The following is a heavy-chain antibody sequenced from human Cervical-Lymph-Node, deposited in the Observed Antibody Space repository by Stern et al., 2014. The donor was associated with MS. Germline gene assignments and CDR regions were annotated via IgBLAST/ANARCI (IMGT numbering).Heavy chain of an antibody. CDR1: GGSISNYY. D-gene: IGHD2-15*01. J-gene: IGHJ4*02. CDR2: SHHSGNT. CDR3: ARVAPSVLPYFDH. Sequence: QVQLQESGPGLVKPSDTLSLTCTVSGGSISNYYWSWIRQSPVRGLEWIAWSHHSGNTKYNPSLKSRVTMSVDTSKNQLSLKLTSVTAADTAVYYCARVAPSVLPYFDHWGQGTRVTVSS. V-gene: IGHV4-59*07.